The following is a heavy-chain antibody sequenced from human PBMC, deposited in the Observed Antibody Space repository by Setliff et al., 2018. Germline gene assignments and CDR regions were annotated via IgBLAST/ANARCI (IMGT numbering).Heavy chain of an antibody. D-gene: IGHD5-12*01. CDR3: VRGPGPSVVVAIPFDH. CDR2: MSPVYGIA. Sequence: ASVKVSCKASGYSFLSYGITWVRQAPGQGLEWMGWMSPVYGIANYARKFQGRVTLTADTSTTTAYLELASLRDDDTAVYYCVRGPGPSVVVAIPFDHWGQGSLVTVSS. J-gene: IGHJ4*02. CDR1: GYSFLSYG. V-gene: IGHV1-18*01.